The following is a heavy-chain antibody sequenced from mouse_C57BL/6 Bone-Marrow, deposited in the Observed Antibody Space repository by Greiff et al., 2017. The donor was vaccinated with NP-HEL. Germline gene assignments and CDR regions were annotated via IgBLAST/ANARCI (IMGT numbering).Heavy chain of an antibody. J-gene: IGHJ1*03. D-gene: IGHD1-1*02. CDR3: ARHDCYGGRDV. V-gene: IGHV5-4*03. CDR2: ISDGGSYT. CDR1: GFTFSSYA. Sequence: EVKLMESGGGLVKPGGSLKLSCAASGFTFSSYAMSWVRQTPEKRLEWVATISDGGSYTYYPDNVKGRFTISRDNAKNTLYLQMSHLKSEDTAMYYCARHDCYGGRDVWGTGTTVTVST.